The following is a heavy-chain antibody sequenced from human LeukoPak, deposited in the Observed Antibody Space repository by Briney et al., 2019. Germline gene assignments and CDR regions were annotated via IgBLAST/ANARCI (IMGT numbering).Heavy chain of an antibody. Sequence: SETLSLTCTVSGGSISSSSYYWGWIRQPPGKGLEWSGSIYYSGSTYYNPSLKSRVTISVDTSKNQYSLKLSSVTAADTAVYYCARHETTVPYFDYWGQGTLVTVSS. J-gene: IGHJ4*02. D-gene: IGHD4-17*01. CDR3: ARHETTVPYFDY. CDR2: IYYSGST. CDR1: GGSISSSSYY. V-gene: IGHV4-39*01.